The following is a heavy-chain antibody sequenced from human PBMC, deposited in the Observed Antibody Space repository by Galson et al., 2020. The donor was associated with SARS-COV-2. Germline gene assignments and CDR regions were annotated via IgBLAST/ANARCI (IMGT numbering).Heavy chain of an antibody. CDR2: ISARGEST. CDR3: AKDVLRRYLVPSYFDS. J-gene: IGHJ4*02. CDR1: GFTLSDYA. D-gene: IGHD4-17*01. V-gene: IGHV3-23*01. Sequence: GESLKISCAASGFTLSDYAMSWVRQAPGKGLEWVSGISARGESTYYADSVKGRFTISSDSSKNTLYLQMTSLRADDTALYYCAKDVLRRYLVPSYFDSWGQGTLVTVSS.